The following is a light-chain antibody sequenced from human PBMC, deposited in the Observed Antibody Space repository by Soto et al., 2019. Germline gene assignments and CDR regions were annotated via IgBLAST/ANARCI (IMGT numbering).Light chain of an antibody. V-gene: IGKV4-1*01. CDR1: QSALYSSNNKNY. CDR3: QQSYTTPFT. J-gene: IGKJ4*01. Sequence: DIVMTQSPDSLAVSLGERATIDCKSSQSALYSSNNKNYLVWYQQKPGQPPKLLIYWASTRESGVPDRFSGSGSGTDFTLTISNLQAEDVAVYYCQQSYTTPFTFGGGTKVEIK. CDR2: WAS.